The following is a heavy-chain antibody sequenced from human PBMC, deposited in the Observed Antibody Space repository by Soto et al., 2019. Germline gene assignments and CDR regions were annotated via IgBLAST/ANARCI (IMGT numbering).Heavy chain of an antibody. Sequence: SETLSLTCTVSGGSISSSSYYWGWIRQPPGKGLEWIGSIYYSGSTYYNPSLKSRVTISVDTSKNQFSLKLSSVTAADTAVYYCARQDYGDYNWFDPWGQGTLVTVSS. CDR1: GGSISSSSYY. CDR2: IYYSGST. J-gene: IGHJ5*02. CDR3: ARQDYGDYNWFDP. D-gene: IGHD4-17*01. V-gene: IGHV4-39*01.